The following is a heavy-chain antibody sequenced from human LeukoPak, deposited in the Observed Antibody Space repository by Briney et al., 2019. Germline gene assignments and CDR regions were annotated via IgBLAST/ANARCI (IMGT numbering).Heavy chain of an antibody. V-gene: IGHV1-46*01. Sequence: GASVKVSCKASGYTFTSYYMHWVRQAPGQGLEWMGIINPSGGSTSYAQKFQGRVTMTRDMSTSTVYMELSRLRSDDTAVYYCARSDGSGTYLGNYWGQGTLVTVSS. CDR3: ARSDGSGTYLGNY. D-gene: IGHD3-10*01. CDR2: INPSGGST. J-gene: IGHJ4*02. CDR1: GYTFTSYY.